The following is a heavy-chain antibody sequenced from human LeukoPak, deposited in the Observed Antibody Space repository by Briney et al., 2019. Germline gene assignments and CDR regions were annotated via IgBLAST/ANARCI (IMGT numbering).Heavy chain of an antibody. CDR1: GFTFSSYA. CDR2: ISGSSGST. Sequence: GGSLRLSCAASGFTFSSYAMSWVRQAPGKGLEWVSAISGSSGSTYYADSVKGRFTISRDNSKNTLYLQMNSLRAEDTAVYYCAKEGPLRYFDWLPNHYYMDVWGKGTTVTVSS. CDR3: AKEGPLRYFDWLPNHYYMDV. J-gene: IGHJ6*03. V-gene: IGHV3-23*01. D-gene: IGHD3-9*01.